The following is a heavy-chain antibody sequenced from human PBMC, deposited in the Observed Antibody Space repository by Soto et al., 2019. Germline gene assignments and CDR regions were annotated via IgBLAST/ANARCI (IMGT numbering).Heavy chain of an antibody. CDR1: GFTFSSYA. V-gene: IGHV3-23*01. CDR2: ISGSGGST. D-gene: IGHD2-15*01. J-gene: IGHJ4*02. Sequence: EVQLLESGGGLVQPGGSLRLSCAASGFTFSSYAMSWVRQAPGKGLEWVSAISGSGGSTYYADSVKGRFTISRDNSKNTLYLQMNSLRADDTAVYYCAKDISAIVVVVAAIFYFDYWGQGTLVTVSS. CDR3: AKDISAIVVVVAAIFYFDY.